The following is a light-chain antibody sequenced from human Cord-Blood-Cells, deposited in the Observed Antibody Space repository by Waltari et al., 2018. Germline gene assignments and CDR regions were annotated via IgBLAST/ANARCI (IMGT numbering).Light chain of an antibody. V-gene: IGLV2-23*02. CDR2: EVS. CDR1: SSDVGSYNL. CDR3: CSYAGSSTFYV. J-gene: IGLJ1*01. Sequence: QSALTQPASVSGSPGQSITISCTGTSSDVGSYNLVSWYQQHPGQAPKLTIYEVSKRPSGVSNRFSGSQSGNTASLTISGLQAEDEADYYCCSYAGSSTFYVSVTGTKVTVL.